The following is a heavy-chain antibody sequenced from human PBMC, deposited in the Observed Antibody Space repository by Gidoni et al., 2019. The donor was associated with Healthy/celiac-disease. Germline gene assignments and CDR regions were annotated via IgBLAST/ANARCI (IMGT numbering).Heavy chain of an antibody. CDR1: GGTFSSYA. D-gene: IGHD6-6*01. Sequence: QVQLVQSGAEVKKPGSSVKVSCKASGGTFSSYAISWVRQAPGQGLEWMGRSTPILGIANYAQKCQGRVTITADKSTSTAYMELSSLRSEDTAVYYCARDTTSIAARPGWFDPWGQGTLVTVSS. V-gene: IGHV1-69*04. CDR3: ARDTTSIAARPGWFDP. CDR2: STPILGIA. J-gene: IGHJ5*02.